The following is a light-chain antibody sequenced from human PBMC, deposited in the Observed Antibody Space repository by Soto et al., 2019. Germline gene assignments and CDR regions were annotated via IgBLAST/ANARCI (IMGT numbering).Light chain of an antibody. J-gene: IGKJ5*01. CDR1: QTVRSN. CDR3: QQYNNWPIT. CDR2: GAS. V-gene: IGKV3-15*01. Sequence: EIVMTQYPATLSVSPGGRATLSCRASQTVRSNLAWHQQKPGQAPRLLIYGASTRATGIPARFSGSGSGTEFTLTISSLQSEDFVVYYCQQYNNWPITFGQGTRLEIK.